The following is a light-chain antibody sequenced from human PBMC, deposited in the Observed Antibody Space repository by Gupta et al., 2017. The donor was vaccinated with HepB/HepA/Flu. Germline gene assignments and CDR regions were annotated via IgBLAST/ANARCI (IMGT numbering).Light chain of an antibody. Sequence: QAALAQPPSASGSAGQSGTISCSGTSSDVGGYEFVSWYQQHPATAPHLIIYEVLQRPSGVPDRSAASKSGNTASLTVSVHQAEDEANYYCRSDAGNYNLVFGGGTKLTVL. CDR1: SSDVGGYEF. CDR3: RSDAGNYNLV. CDR2: EVL. V-gene: IGLV2-8*01. J-gene: IGLJ2*01.